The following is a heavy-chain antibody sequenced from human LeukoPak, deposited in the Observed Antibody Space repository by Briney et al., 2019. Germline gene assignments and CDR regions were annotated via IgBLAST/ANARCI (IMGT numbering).Heavy chain of an antibody. CDR3: TKDRSIYGGFDY. Sequence: GGSLRLSCAASGFTFTSYAMSWVRQAPGKGLKYLSTISGRGDSTYYADSVKGRFTNSRDNSKNTLYLQMNSLRAEDTAVYYCTKDRSIYGGFDYWGQGALVTVSS. D-gene: IGHD4/OR15-4a*01. V-gene: IGHV3-23*01. J-gene: IGHJ4*02. CDR1: GFTFTSYA. CDR2: ISGRGDST.